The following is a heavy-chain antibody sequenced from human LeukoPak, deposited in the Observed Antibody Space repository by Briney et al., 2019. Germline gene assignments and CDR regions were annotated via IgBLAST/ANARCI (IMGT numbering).Heavy chain of an antibody. V-gene: IGHV3-21*01. CDR2: ISSSSSYI. CDR3: VRDGGVSGYDLLDY. D-gene: IGHD5-12*01. J-gene: IGHJ4*02. Sequence: PGGSLRLSCAASGFTFSSYSMNWVRQAPGKGLEWVSSISSSSSYIYYADSVKGRFTISRDNAKNSLYLQMNSLRAEDTAVYYCVRDGGVSGYDLLDYWGQGTLVTVSS. CDR1: GFTFSSYS.